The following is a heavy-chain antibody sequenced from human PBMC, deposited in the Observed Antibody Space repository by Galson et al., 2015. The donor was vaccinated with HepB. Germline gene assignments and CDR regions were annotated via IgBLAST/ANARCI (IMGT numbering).Heavy chain of an antibody. CDR1: GYTFTSYG. D-gene: IGHD5-12*01. Sequence: SVKVSCKASGYTFTSYGISWVRQAPGQGLEWMGWISGDNGNPRYIQKFQGRVTMTTDTSTSTAYMELRSLRSDDTAVYYCARDWALTGYDCFDYWGQGTLVTVSS. V-gene: IGHV1-18*04. CDR2: ISGDNGNP. CDR3: ARDWALTGYDCFDY. J-gene: IGHJ4*02.